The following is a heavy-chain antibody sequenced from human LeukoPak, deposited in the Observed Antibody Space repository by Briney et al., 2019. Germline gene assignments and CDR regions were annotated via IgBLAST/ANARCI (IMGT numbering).Heavy chain of an antibody. D-gene: IGHD2-15*01. CDR3: ARDAAGDCSGGSCYYYYGMDV. CDR1: GYTFTSYA. J-gene: IGHJ6*02. Sequence: ASVKVSCKASGYTFTSYAMHWVRQAPGQRLEWMGWINAGNGNTKYSQKFQGRVTITADESTSTAYMELGGLRSEDTAVYYCARDAAGDCSGGSCYYYYGMDVWGQGTTVTVSS. CDR2: INAGNGNT. V-gene: IGHV1-3*01.